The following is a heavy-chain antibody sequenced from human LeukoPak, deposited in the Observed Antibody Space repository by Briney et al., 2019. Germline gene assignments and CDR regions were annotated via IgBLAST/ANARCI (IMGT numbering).Heavy chain of an antibody. CDR2: IYNRGST. D-gene: IGHD3-10*01. V-gene: IGHV4-39*01. J-gene: IGHJ6*02. CDR1: CGSMSSSSYY. Sequence: PSETLSLTCTVSCGSMSSSSYYWGWIRQPPGKGLEWIGNIYNRGSTYYNPSLKSRVTISVDTSKNQFSLKLNSVTAADTAVYYCAGDGSGSYGYYYYGMDVWGQGTTVTVSS. CDR3: AGDGSGSYGYYYYGMDV.